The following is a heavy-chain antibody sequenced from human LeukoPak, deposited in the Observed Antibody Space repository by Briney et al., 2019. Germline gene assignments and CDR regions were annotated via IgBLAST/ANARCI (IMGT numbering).Heavy chain of an antibody. CDR3: ARVGPGAPGY. CDR1: GFTFSSYE. CDR2: ISSSGSTI. D-gene: IGHD1-14*01. V-gene: IGHV3-48*03. J-gene: IGHJ4*02. Sequence: GGTLRLSCAASGFTFSSYEMNWVRQAPGKGLEWVSYISSSGSTIYYADSVKGRFTISRDNAKNTLYLQMNSLRAEDTAVYYCARVGPGAPGYWGQGTLVTVSS.